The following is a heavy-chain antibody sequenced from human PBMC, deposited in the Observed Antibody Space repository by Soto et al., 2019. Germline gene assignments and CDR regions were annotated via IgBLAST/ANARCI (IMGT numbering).Heavy chain of an antibody. V-gene: IGHV1-2*02. J-gene: IGHJ4*02. D-gene: IGHD5-12*01. CDR1: GYTFTGYY. CDR2: INPNNGDT. Sequence: ASLKVSCKASGYTFTGYYIHWVRQAPGQGLEWMGWINPNNGDTNFAQKFQGRVTMTRDTSTSTAYMELSSLRFDDTAVYYCARHSGYDYVFDYWGQGTLVTVSS. CDR3: ARHSGYDYVFDY.